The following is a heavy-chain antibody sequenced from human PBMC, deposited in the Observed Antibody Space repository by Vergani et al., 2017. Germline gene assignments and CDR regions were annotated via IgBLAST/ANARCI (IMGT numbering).Heavy chain of an antibody. CDR1: GFTLSNYD. CDR3: ANHFRGWGIDN. Sequence: QVQLVASGGGVVERGGSLRLSCATSGFTLSNYDMQWIRQGPGTGLEFGGFIQFVGSGQYYADSVKRCFTHSSDYTKNTLYRQITSLKTEDQATYYCANHFRGWGIDNRGQGAQVIV. V-gene: IGHV3-30*02. CDR2: IQFVGSGQ. J-gene: IGHJ6*01. D-gene: IGHD3-16*01.